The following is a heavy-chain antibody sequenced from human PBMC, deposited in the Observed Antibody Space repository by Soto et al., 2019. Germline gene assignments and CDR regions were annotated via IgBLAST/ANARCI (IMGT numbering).Heavy chain of an antibody. CDR3: AKDVHYDIVTGIEYFDH. CDR1: GFTFSSYV. J-gene: IGHJ1*01. V-gene: IGHV3-23*01. D-gene: IGHD3-9*01. CDR2: ISGTGRVT. Sequence: EVQLLESGGGLVQPGGSLKISCAVSGFTFSSYVMSWVRQAAGKRLEWVSGISGTGRVTNYAESVKGRFTISRDNPKNTLYLEMKSLRVEDTAVYYCAKDVHYDIVTGIEYFDHWGQGTLVTVSS.